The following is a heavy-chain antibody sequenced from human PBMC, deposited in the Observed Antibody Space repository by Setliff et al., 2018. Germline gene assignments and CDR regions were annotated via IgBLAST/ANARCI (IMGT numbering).Heavy chain of an antibody. J-gene: IGHJ5*02. D-gene: IGHD6-19*01. V-gene: IGHV4-4*02. CDR2: TSHSGSA. CDR1: GGSIVSHSC. CDR3: TRGAVAGRGWFDP. Sequence: SETLSLTCGVSGGSIVSHSCWTWVRQAPGKGLEWIGETSHSGSAHYNPSLRSRVTISVDKSKNHFSLKLTSVTAADTAVYYCTRGAVAGRGWFDPWGQGTQVTVSS.